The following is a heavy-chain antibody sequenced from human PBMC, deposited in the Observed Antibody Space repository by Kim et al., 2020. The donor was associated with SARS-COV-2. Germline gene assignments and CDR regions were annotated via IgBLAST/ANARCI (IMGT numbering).Heavy chain of an antibody. CDR1: GFTFSAYD. CDR3: ARELNCAGDCHC. V-gene: IGHV3-30*03. CDR2: ISYRGSEK. J-gene: IGHJ4*02. D-gene: IGHD2-21*02. Sequence: GGSLRLSCAASGFTFSAYDMHWVRQAPGKGLEWLAFISYRGSEKNYADSVKGRFTISRDNSNNTLSLQMNSLRGEDTAVYYCARELNCAGDCHCWGQGTLVTVSS.